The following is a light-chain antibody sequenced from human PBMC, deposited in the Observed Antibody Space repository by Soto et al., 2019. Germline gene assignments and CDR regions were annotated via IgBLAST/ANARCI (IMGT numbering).Light chain of an antibody. Sequence: IVMTQSPATLSVSPGERATLSCRASQSVSSDLAWYQQKPGQAPRLLIYEASIRATGIAARFSGSGSGTDFTLTISRLQSEDSAVYWCQQYNSWPFTFGPGTKVEFK. CDR1: QSVSSD. CDR2: EAS. J-gene: IGKJ3*01. V-gene: IGKV3-15*01. CDR3: QQYNSWPFT.